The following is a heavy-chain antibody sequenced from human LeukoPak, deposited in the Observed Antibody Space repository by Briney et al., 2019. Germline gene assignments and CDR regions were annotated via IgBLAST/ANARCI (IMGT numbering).Heavy chain of an antibody. J-gene: IGHJ4*02. Sequence: ASVKVSCKASGYTFTSYYMHWVRQAPGQGLEWMGIINPSGGSTSYAQKFQGRVTMTRDTSTSTVYMELNSLRVEDTAVYFCAKADPGTGAFDYWGQGSLVTVSS. CDR3: AKADPGTGAFDY. D-gene: IGHD1-1*01. V-gene: IGHV1-46*01. CDR2: INPSGGST. CDR1: GYTFTSYY.